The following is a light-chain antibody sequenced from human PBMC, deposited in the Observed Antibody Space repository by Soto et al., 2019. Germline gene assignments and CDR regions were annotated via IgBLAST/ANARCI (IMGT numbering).Light chain of an antibody. J-gene: IGKJ1*01. Sequence: DIVMTQSPDSLAVSLGERATINCKSSQSVLYSSNNKNYLAWYQQKPGQPPKLLIYWASTRECGLPDRFSGSGSGTDFTLTISSLQADDVAVYYCQQYYRPWTFGQGTKVEIK. V-gene: IGKV4-1*01. CDR2: WAS. CDR1: QSVLYSSNNKNY. CDR3: QQYYRPWT.